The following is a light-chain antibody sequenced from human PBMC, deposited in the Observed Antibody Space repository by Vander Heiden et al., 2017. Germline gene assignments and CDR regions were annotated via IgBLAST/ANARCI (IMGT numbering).Light chain of an antibody. CDR1: QSGSNN. CDR3: KHYENRPLT. Sequence: EIVITQSPATLSVSPVASTTLSCRVSQSGSNNLAWYQQKPGQAPRLLIYCGSTRATGIPDRFSGSGSGTEFTLTISSLQSEDLAVYYCKHYENRPLTFGGGTKVEIK. V-gene: IGKV3-15*01. J-gene: IGKJ4*01. CDR2: CGS.